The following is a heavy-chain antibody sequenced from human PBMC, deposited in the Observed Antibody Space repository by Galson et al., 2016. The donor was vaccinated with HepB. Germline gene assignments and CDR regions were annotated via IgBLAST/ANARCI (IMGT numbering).Heavy chain of an antibody. CDR1: GGSFSGYY. CDR2: VYHSGST. CDR3: ARGRSSGWYRKRFDI. D-gene: IGHD6-19*01. J-gene: IGHJ4*02. Sequence: LSLTCAVYGGSFSGYYWSWIRQSPGTGLEWSGEVYHSGSTNYNPSLKSRVPLSADTSKNQFSLKLTSVTAADTAIYYCARGRSSGWYRKRFDIWGQGTPVTVSS. V-gene: IGHV4-34*01.